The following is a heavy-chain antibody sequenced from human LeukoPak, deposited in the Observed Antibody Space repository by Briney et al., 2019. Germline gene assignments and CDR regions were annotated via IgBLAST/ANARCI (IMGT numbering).Heavy chain of an antibody. Sequence: PGGSLRLSCAASGFTFSSYSMNSVRQAPGKGLEWVSSISSSSSYIYYADSVKGRFTISRDNAKNSLYLQMNILRAEDTAVYYCARDRGFGEPHDYWGQGTLVTVSS. J-gene: IGHJ4*02. V-gene: IGHV3-21*01. CDR3: ARDRGFGEPHDY. D-gene: IGHD3-10*01. CDR1: GFTFSSYS. CDR2: ISSSSSYI.